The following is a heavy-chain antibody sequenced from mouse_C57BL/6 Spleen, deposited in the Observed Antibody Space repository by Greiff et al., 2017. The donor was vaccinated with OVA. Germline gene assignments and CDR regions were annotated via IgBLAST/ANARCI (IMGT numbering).Heavy chain of an antibody. Sequence: QVQLQQPGAELVMPGASVKLSCKASGYTFTSYWMHWVKQRPGQGLEWIGEIDPSDSYTNYNQKFKGKSTLTVDKSSSTAYMQLSSLTSEDSAVYYCCITTVLATYYAMDYWGQGTSVTVSS. CDR3: CITTVLATYYAMDY. V-gene: IGHV1-69*01. D-gene: IGHD1-1*01. CDR1: GYTFTSYW. CDR2: IDPSDSYT. J-gene: IGHJ4*01.